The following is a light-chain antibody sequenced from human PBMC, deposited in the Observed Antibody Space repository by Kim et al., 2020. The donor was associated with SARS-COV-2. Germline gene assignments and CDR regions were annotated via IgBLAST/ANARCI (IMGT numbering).Light chain of an antibody. CDR1: SNNVGNQG. CDR3: LAWDSSLGAWV. J-gene: IGLJ3*02. Sequence: QTATFTCRGNSNNVGNQGAAWLQQHQGHPPKLLFYRNNNRPSGISERLSVSRSGNTASLTITGLQPEDEADYYCLAWDSSLGAWVFGGGTQLTVL. CDR2: RNN. V-gene: IGLV10-54*01.